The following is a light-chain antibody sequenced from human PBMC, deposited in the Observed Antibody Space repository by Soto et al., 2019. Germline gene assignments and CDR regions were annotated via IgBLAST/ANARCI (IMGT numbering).Light chain of an antibody. V-gene: IGKV2-30*02. CDR3: MQGTHWPTYT. J-gene: IGKJ2*01. CDR1: QSLVHSDGNTY. CDR2: KVS. Sequence: DVVMTQSPLSLPVTLGQPASISCRSSQSLVHSDGNTYLNWFHQRPGQSPRRLIYKVSNRDSGDPDRFSCSGTDTDCTLKISGVEDEDVGVYYCMQGTHWPTYTFGQGTKLEIK.